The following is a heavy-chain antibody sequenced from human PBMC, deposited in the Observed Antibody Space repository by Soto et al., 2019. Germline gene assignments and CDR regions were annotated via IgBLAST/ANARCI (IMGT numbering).Heavy chain of an antibody. CDR1: GFIISDYG. CDR2: FSGGGGGT. J-gene: IGHJ5*02. D-gene: IGHD1-1*01. CDR3: VRWNGFGDR. Sequence: EVQLLDSGGGLVQPGGSLRLSCAVSGFIISDYGVTWVRQAPGKGLEWVSGFSGGGGGTFYADSVKGRFTISRDDPKNTAYLQMNSLGAEDTVVYYCVRWNGFGDRWGQGTLVTVSS. V-gene: IGHV3-23*01.